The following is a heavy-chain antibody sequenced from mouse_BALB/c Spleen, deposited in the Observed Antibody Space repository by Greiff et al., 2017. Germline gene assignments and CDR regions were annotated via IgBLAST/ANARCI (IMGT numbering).Heavy chain of an antibody. Sequence: QVQLQQSGPELVKPGASVKMSCKASGYTFTSYYIHWVKQRPGQGLEWIGWIYPGDGSTKYNEKFKGKTTLTADKSSSTAYMLLSSLTSEDSAIYCGARGIRGYDGSSYEAGARDDWGQGTAVTGSS. D-gene: IGHD1-1*01. J-gene: IGHJ4*01. CDR1: GYTFTSYY. CDR3: ARGIRGYDGSSYEAGARDD. V-gene: IGHV1S56*01. CDR2: IYPGDGST.